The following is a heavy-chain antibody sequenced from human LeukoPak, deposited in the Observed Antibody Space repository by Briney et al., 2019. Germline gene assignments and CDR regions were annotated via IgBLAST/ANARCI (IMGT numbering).Heavy chain of an antibody. D-gene: IGHD2-2*01. CDR2: IYYTGST. CDR1: GDSMSNYN. J-gene: IGHJ6*02. V-gene: IGHV4-59*08. CDR3: AKTVRYCSSTSCYHMDV. Sequence: SETLSLTCTVPGDSMSNYNWSWIRQPPGKGLEWIGYIYYTGSTNYNPSLKSRVTISVDTSKNQFSLNLSSVTAADTAVYYCAKTVRYCSSTSCYHMDVWGQGTTVTVSS.